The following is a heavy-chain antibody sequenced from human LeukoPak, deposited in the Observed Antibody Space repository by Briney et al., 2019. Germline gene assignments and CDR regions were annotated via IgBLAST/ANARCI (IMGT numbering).Heavy chain of an antibody. CDR3: AKGEYYYDSSDYPIDY. V-gene: IGHV3-9*01. J-gene: IGHJ4*02. CDR1: GFTFEDYA. D-gene: IGHD3-22*01. CDR2: ISWNSGSI. Sequence: PGGSLRLSCAASGFTFEDYAMHWVRQAPGKGLEWVSGISWNSGSIGYADSVKGRFTISRDNAKNSLYLQMNSLRAEDTALYYCAKGEYYYDSSDYPIDYWGQGTLVTVSS.